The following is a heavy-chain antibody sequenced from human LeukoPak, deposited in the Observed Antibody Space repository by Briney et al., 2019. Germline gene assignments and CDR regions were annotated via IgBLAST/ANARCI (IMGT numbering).Heavy chain of an antibody. D-gene: IGHD2-2*01. V-gene: IGHV4-39*01. J-gene: IGHJ4*02. CDR3: ARVDIVIVPSANFDC. Sequence: PSETLSLTCIVSGGSNSSSGYYWGWIRQPPGKGLEWIGSINYSGTTYYSPSLRSRVTISVDTSKNQFSLKLSSVTAADTAVYYCARVDIVIVPSANFDCWGQGTLVTVSS. CDR2: INYSGTT. CDR1: GGSNSSSGYY.